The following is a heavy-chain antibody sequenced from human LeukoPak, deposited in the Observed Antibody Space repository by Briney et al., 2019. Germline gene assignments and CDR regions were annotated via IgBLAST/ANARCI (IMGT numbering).Heavy chain of an antibody. CDR2: ISSSSSYI. V-gene: IGHV3-21*01. Sequence: GSLRLSCAASGFTFSSYSMNWVRQAPGKGLEWVSSISSSSSYIYYADSVKGRFTISRDNAKNSLYLQMNSLRAEDTAVYYCARADYSTLDYYYYYMDVWGKGTTVTVSS. CDR1: GFTFSSYS. D-gene: IGHD4-11*01. J-gene: IGHJ6*03. CDR3: ARADYSTLDYYYYYMDV.